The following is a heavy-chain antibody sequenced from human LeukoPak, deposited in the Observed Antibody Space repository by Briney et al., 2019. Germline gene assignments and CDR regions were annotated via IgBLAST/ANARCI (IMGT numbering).Heavy chain of an antibody. CDR2: ISANNGNA. J-gene: IGHJ6*03. CDR3: ARGQGGTIRIYYYYYMDV. Sequence: ASVKVSCKASGYMFSSYGISWVRQAPGQGLEWMGWISANNGNANYAQKLQGRVTMTRDTSTSTAYMELRSLRSDDTAVYYCARGQGGTIRIYYYYYMDVWGKGTTVTISS. CDR1: GYMFSSYG. D-gene: IGHD3-16*01. V-gene: IGHV1-18*01.